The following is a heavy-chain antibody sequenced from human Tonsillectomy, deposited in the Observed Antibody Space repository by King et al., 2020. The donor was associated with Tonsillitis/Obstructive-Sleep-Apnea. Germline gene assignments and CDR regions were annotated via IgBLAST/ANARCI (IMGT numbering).Heavy chain of an antibody. V-gene: IGHV3-30*04. CDR3: AREKDDFWSGAIDY. CDR2: ISYDGSNK. D-gene: IGHD3-3*01. Sequence: VQLVESGGGVVQPGRSLRLSCAASGFTFSSYAMHWVRQAPGKGLEWVAVISYDGSNKYYADSVKGRFTISRDNSKNTLYLQMNSLRAEDTAVYYCAREKDDFWSGAIDYWGQGTLVTVSS. J-gene: IGHJ4*02. CDR1: GFTFSSYA.